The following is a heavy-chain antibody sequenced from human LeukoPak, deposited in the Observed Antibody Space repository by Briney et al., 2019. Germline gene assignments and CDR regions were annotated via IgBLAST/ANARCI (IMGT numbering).Heavy chain of an antibody. Sequence: GGSLRLSCAASGLTVSSNYMSWVRQAPGKGLEWVSVIYSGGSTYYADSVKGRFTISRDNSKNTLYLQMNSLRAEDTAVYYCARGSGSYGYYFDYWGQGTLVTVSS. CDR3: ARGSGSYGYYFDY. V-gene: IGHV3-53*01. CDR2: IYSGGST. CDR1: GLTVSSNY. D-gene: IGHD1-26*01. J-gene: IGHJ4*02.